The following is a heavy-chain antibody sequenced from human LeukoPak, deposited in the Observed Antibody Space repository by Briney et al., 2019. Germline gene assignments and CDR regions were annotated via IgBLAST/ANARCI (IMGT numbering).Heavy chain of an antibody. CDR1: VYTFTDYY. V-gene: IGHV1-2*02. D-gene: IGHD4-17*01. CDR3: VREIRAISVTTD. Sequence: ASVKVSCKPSVYTFTDYYIQWVRQAPGQGLESMGWIKPHTGGTNYAQTFQGRVTMTRDTSISTAYMELSRLRSDDTAVYYCVREIRAISVTTDWGQGTLLTVSS. CDR2: IKPHTGGT. J-gene: IGHJ4*02.